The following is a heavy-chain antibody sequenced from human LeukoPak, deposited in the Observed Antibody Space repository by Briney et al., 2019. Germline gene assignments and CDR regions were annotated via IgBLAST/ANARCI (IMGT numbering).Heavy chain of an antibody. Sequence: TGGSLRLSCAASGFTVSSNYMSWVRQAPGKGLEWVSVIYSGGSTYYADSVKGRFTISRDNSKNTLYLQMNSLRAEDTAVYYCAKAIVVVPAAYDYWGQGTLVTVSS. CDR2: IYSGGST. J-gene: IGHJ4*02. CDR3: AKAIVVVPAAYDY. V-gene: IGHV3-53*01. D-gene: IGHD2-2*01. CDR1: GFTVSSNY.